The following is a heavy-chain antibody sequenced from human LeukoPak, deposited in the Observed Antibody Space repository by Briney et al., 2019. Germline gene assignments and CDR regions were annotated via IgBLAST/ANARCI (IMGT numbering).Heavy chain of an antibody. CDR3: ARGPVRDDGLTGISYYYGLDV. CDR2: IHHRAGA. V-gene: IGHV4-34*01. Sequence: SETLSLTCAVYGGSFTDYYWSWIRHLPGKGLEWIGEIHHRAGANYNPSLWGRVTISADTSKSQFSLHLTSVTAADTASFFCARGPVRDDGLTGISYYYGLDVWGPGTTVTVFS. CDR1: GGSFTDYY. D-gene: IGHD2-21*02. J-gene: IGHJ6*02.